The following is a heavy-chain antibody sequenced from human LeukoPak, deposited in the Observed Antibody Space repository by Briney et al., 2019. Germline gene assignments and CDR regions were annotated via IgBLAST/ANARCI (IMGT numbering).Heavy chain of an antibody. Sequence: SETLSLTCTVSGDSISSYFWSWIRQPPGKGLEWIGYIYYNERSNYNPSLRSRVTISIDTSKNQFSLKLNSVTAADSAVYYCARSPQHFDRLLDGDFHYFFDSWGQGTLVTVSS. CDR1: GDSISSYF. D-gene: IGHD3-9*01. J-gene: IGHJ4*02. CDR2: IYYNERS. V-gene: IGHV4-59*12. CDR3: ARSPQHFDRLLDGDFHYFFDS.